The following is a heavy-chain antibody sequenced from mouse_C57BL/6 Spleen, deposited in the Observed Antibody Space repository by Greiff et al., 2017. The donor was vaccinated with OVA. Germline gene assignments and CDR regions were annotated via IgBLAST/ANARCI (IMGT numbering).Heavy chain of an antibody. D-gene: IGHD2-3*01. Sequence: QVQLQQSGAELVKPGASVKISCKASGYAFSSYWMNWVKQRPGKGLEWIGQIYPGDGDTNYNGKFKGKATLTADKSSSTAYMQLSSLTSEDSAVYFCARWLLRFYYFDYWGQGTTLTVSS. CDR3: ARWLLRFYYFDY. J-gene: IGHJ2*01. CDR1: GYAFSSYW. CDR2: IYPGDGDT. V-gene: IGHV1-80*01.